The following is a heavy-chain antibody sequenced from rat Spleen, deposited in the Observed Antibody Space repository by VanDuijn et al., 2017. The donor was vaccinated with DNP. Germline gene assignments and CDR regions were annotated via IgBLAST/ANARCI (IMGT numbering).Heavy chain of an antibody. D-gene: IGHD1-4*01. J-gene: IGHJ2*01. CDR3: TTGYGY. V-gene: IGHV5-31*01. Sequence: EVQLVESGGDLVQPGKSLKLSCVASGFTFNDYWMTWIRQVPGKGLEWVASIIGSGGNTYYPDSLKGQFTISRDNAKNTLYLQMNSLRSEDTATYYCTTGYGYWGQGVMVTVSS. CDR1: GFTFNDYW. CDR2: IIGSGGNT.